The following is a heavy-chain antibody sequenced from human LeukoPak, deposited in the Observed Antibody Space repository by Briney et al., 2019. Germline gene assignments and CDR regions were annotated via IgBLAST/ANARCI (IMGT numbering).Heavy chain of an antibody. J-gene: IGHJ3*02. CDR1: GFTFSSYA. D-gene: IGHD1-1*01. CDR2: ISTSSNSI. Sequence: GGSLRLSCAASGFTFSSYAMSWVRQAPGKGLEWVSYISTSSNSIYYADSVKGRFTISRDNSKNTLYLQMTSLRAEDTAEYYCAKSLFTSATGTGRAFHIWGQGTMVTVSS. V-gene: IGHV3-23*01. CDR3: AKSLFTSATGTGRAFHI.